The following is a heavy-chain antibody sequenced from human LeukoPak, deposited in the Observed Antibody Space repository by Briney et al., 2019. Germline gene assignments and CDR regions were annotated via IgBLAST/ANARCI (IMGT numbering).Heavy chain of an antibody. J-gene: IGHJ4*02. CDR1: GFTFSNYA. CDR2: IDGSGGGT. D-gene: IGHD5-24*01. CDR3: TRVGYIDEGIDY. Sequence: PGGSLRLSCAASGFTFSNYAMNWVRQAPGKGLEWVSAIDGSGGGTYYADSVKGRFTISRDNSKNTLYLQMNSLRAEDTAIYYCTRVGYIDEGIDYWGQGTLVTVSS. V-gene: IGHV3-23*01.